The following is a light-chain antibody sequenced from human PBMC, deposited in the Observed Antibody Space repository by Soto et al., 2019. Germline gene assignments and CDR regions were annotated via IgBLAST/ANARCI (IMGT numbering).Light chain of an antibody. Sequence: DIQMTQSPSTLSASVGDRVTITGRASQSTSNWLAWYQQRPGKAPKLLIYKASSLESGVPSRFSGSGSGTEFTLTISSLQPDDFATYYCQQYKSYWYTFGQGTRLEIK. CDR2: KAS. CDR3: QQYKSYWYT. J-gene: IGKJ2*01. V-gene: IGKV1-5*03. CDR1: QSTSNW.